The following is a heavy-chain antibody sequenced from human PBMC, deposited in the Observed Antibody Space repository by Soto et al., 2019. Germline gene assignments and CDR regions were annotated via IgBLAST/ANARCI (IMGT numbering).Heavy chain of an antibody. D-gene: IGHD3-9*01. V-gene: IGHV3-30*14. CDR2: ISDDGSKT. Sequence: QVHLVESGGGVVQPGRSLRLSCAGSGVTFRGYAVHWVRQTPGKGLEWVTVISDDGSKTYYADSVKGRFSVSRDDSTNMVFLQMSSLRSEDTAVYHCASDYQLTYSFDDWGPGTPVTVSS. CDR1: GVTFRGYA. J-gene: IGHJ4*02. CDR3: ASDYQLTYSFDD.